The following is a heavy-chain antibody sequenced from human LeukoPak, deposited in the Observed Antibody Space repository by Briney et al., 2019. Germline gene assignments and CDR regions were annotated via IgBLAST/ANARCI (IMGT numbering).Heavy chain of an antibody. CDR2: INAGNGNT. V-gene: IGHV1-3*01. Sequence: ASVTVSCKASGYTFTSYAMHWVRQAPGQRLEWMGWINAGNGNTKYSQKFQGRVTITRGTSASTAYMELSSLRSEDTAVYYCARDSGYDILTGTDWFDPWGQGTLVTVSS. J-gene: IGHJ5*02. CDR1: GYTFTSYA. D-gene: IGHD3-9*01. CDR3: ARDSGYDILTGTDWFDP.